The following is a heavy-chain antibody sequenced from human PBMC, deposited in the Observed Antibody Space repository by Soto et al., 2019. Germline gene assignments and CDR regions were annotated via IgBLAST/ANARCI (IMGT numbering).Heavy chain of an antibody. CDR3: ARVDSSGYYWSGYYYGMDV. CDR2: IIPIFGTA. V-gene: IGHV1-69*13. Sequence: SVKVSCKASGGTFSSYAISWVRQAPGQGLGWMGGIIPIFGTANYAQKFQGRVTITADESTSTAYMELSSLRSEDTAVYYCARVDSSGYYWSGYYYGMDVWGQGTTVTVSS. J-gene: IGHJ6*02. CDR1: GGTFSSYA. D-gene: IGHD3-22*01.